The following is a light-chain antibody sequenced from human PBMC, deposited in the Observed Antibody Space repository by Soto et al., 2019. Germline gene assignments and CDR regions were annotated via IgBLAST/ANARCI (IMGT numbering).Light chain of an antibody. Sequence: DIQMTQSPSSLSASVGDRVTITCRASQSISNYLNWYQQKPGKAPKLLIYAASSLQSGVPSRFSGSGSVTDFTLTISSLQPEDFATYYCQQSYRTPPTFGQGTKLEIK. V-gene: IGKV1-39*01. CDR2: AAS. CDR1: QSISNY. J-gene: IGKJ2*01. CDR3: QQSYRTPPT.